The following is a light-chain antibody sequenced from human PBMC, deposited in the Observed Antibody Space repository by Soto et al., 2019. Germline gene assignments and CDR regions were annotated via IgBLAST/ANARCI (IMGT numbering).Light chain of an antibody. Sequence: EIVMTHSPATLSVSPCEGAALSSSASQSVSSNLAWYQQKPGQAPRLLIYGASTRATGIPARFSGSGSGTEFTLTISSLQSEDFAVYYCQQYNNWPPITFGQGTRLEN. J-gene: IGKJ5*01. CDR3: QQYNNWPPIT. CDR1: QSVSSN. CDR2: GAS. V-gene: IGKV3-15*01.